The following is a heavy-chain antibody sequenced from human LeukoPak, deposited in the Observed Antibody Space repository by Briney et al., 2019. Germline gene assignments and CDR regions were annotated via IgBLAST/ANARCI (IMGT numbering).Heavy chain of an antibody. V-gene: IGHV3-23*01. D-gene: IGHD1-26*01. CDR3: ANGAPIVGTIYYYHMDV. CDR1: GFTFSIYA. CDR2: ISGSGAST. Sequence: GGSLRLSCAASGFTFSIYAMSWVRQAPGKGLEWVSVISGSGASTYYADSVKGRFTISRDNSKNTLYLQMNSLRAEDTAVYYCANGAPIVGTIYYYHMDVWGKGTTVTVSS. J-gene: IGHJ6*03.